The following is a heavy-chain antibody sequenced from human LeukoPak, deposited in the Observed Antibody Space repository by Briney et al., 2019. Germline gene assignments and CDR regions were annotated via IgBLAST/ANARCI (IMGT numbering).Heavy chain of an antibody. D-gene: IGHD3-22*01. V-gene: IGHV3-15*01. J-gene: IGHJ1*01. CDR1: GFTFPDAW. CDR2: IKNKFRGRTT. CDR3: VTDGGHLPYYFTY. Sequence: PGRSLRLSCAASGFTFPDAWIDWLRPAPGKGLELDGRIKNKFRGRTTDYASSVKGRFTISRDDSRNTLYLQMDSLKTEDTGVYYCVTDGGHLPYYFTYWGQGTLVTVSS.